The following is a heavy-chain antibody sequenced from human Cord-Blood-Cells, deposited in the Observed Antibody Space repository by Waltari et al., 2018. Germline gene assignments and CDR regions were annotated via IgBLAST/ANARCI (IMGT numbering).Heavy chain of an antibody. J-gene: IGHJ4*02. CDR2: INHSGST. CDR1: GGCFSGYY. D-gene: IGHD1-26*01. V-gene: IGHV4-34*01. Sequence: VQLQQRGAGLLKPSETLSPTCAVYGGCFSGYYWSWIRQPPGKGLEWIGEINHSGSTNYNPSLKSRVTISVDTSKNQFSLKLSSVTAADTAVYYCARGPFAGATKFFDYWGQGTLVTVSS. CDR3: ARGPFAGATKFFDY.